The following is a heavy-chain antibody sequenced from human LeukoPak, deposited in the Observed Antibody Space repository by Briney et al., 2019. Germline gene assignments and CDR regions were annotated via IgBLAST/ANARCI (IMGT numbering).Heavy chain of an antibody. CDR3: ARDSRCSGGSCYRTMGY. J-gene: IGHJ4*02. V-gene: IGHV1-18*01. Sequence: ASVKVSCKASGYTCTSYDINWVRQATGQGLEWMGWISAYNGNTNYAQKLQGRVTMTTDTSTSTAYIELRSLRSDDTAVYYCARDSRCSGGSCYRTMGYWGQGTLVTVSS. CDR2: ISAYNGNT. CDR1: GYTCTSYD. D-gene: IGHD2-15*01.